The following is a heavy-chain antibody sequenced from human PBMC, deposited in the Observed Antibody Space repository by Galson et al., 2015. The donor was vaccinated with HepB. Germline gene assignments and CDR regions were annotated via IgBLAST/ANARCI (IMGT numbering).Heavy chain of an antibody. V-gene: IGHV3-74*01. Sequence: SLRLSCAASGFTFSSYWMHWVRQAPGKGLVWVSHINNDGSSTSYADSVKGRFTISRDNAKNTLYLQMNSLRAEDTAVYYCARDSGDYGIAWFDPWGQGTLVTVSS. CDR1: GFTFSSYW. D-gene: IGHD4-17*01. CDR3: ARDSGDYGIAWFDP. J-gene: IGHJ5*02. CDR2: INNDGSST.